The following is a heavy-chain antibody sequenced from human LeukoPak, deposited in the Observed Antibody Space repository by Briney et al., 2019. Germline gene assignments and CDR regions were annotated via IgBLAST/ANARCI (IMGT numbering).Heavy chain of an antibody. CDR1: GFTVSSNY. Sequence: GGSLRLSCAASGFTVSSNYMSWVRQAPGKGLEWVSVIYSGGSTYYADSVKGRFTISRVNSKNTLYLQMNSLRAEDTAVYYCARSIAAAGKALYYWGQGTLVTVSS. D-gene: IGHD6-13*01. CDR2: IYSGGST. V-gene: IGHV3-53*01. J-gene: IGHJ4*02. CDR3: ARSIAAAGKALYY.